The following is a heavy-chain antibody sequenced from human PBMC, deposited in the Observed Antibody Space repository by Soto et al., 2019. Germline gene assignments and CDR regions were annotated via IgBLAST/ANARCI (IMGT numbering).Heavy chain of an antibody. CDR2: MNPNSGNT. V-gene: IGHV1-8*01. CDR1: GYTFTSYD. J-gene: IGHJ5*02. Sequence: ASVKVSSKASGYTFTSYDINWVRQATGQGLEWMGWMNPNSGNTGYAQKFQGRVTMTRNTSISTAYMELSSLRSEDTAVYYCASNIVVVPAAMRMGARCRKFDPWGQGTMVAVSS. D-gene: IGHD2-2*01. CDR3: ASNIVVVPAAMRMGARCRKFDP.